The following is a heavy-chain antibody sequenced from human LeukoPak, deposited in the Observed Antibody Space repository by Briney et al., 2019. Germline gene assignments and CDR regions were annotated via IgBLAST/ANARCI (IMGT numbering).Heavy chain of an antibody. D-gene: IGHD3-22*01. CDR3: AKDNYYDSSGAFDY. CDR1: GFTFSSYG. J-gene: IGHJ4*02. Sequence: GRSLRLSCAASGFTFSSYGMHWVRQAPGKGLEWVAVISYDGSNKYYADSVKGRLTISRDNSKNTLYLQMNSLRAEDTAVYYCAKDNYYDSSGAFDYWGQGTLVTVSS. V-gene: IGHV3-30*18. CDR2: ISYDGSNK.